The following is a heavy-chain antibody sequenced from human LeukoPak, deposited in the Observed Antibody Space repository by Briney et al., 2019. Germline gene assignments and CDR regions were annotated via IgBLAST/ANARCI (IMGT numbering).Heavy chain of an antibody. J-gene: IGHJ4*02. V-gene: IGHV1-69*05. CDR2: IIPIFGTA. CDR1: GGTFSSYA. Sequence: SVKVSCKASGGTFSSYAISWVRQAPGQGLEWMGGIIPIFGTANYAQKFQGRVTMTRDMSTSTVYMELSSLRSEDTAVYYCAREYSDYYDSSGYYRYWGQGTLVTVSS. D-gene: IGHD3-22*01. CDR3: AREYSDYYDSSGYYRY.